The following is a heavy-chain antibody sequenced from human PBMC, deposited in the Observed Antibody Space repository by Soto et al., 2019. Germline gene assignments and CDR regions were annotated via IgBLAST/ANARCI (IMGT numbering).Heavy chain of an antibody. CDR3: ARGRWERSGWYYLDY. CDR1: GYDFTKYA. Sequence: QVQLLQSGAEVKMPGASVKISCKTSGYDFTKYAVHWVRQAPGQSLEWMGWINAGNDDRRYSQTFQDRITITSDASATTAYMELSLIYGDTAIYYCARGRWERSGWYYLDYWGQGTLVTVSS. V-gene: IGHV1-3*01. CDR2: INAGNDDR. D-gene: IGHD6-19*01. J-gene: IGHJ4*02.